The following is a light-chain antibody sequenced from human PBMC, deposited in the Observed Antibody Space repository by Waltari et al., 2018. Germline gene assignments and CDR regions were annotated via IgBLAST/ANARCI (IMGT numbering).Light chain of an antibody. CDR2: YNN. CDR1: SSTIGRNT. V-gene: IGLV1-44*01. Sequence: QSVLTQPPSASGTPGQRVTISCSGGSSTIGRNTVNWYQHVPGTAPKLLIYYNNQQPSGVPDRFSGSMSDTSASLAISGLQSEDEATYYCSVWDDSLNGVIFGGGTNLAVL. CDR3: SVWDDSLNGVI. J-gene: IGLJ2*01.